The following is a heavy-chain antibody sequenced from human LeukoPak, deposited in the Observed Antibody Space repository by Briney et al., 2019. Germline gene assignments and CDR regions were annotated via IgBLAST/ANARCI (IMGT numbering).Heavy chain of an antibody. CDR2: INPNSGDT. J-gene: IGHJ4*02. CDR3: ARRENDF. Sequence: ASVKVSCKASGYTFTNNFMHWVRQAPGQGLEWMGWINPNSGDTNYAQKFQGRVTMTRDTSITTAYMELSRLTSDDTAVYYCARRENDFWGQGTLVTVSS. V-gene: IGHV1-2*02. CDR1: GYTFTNNF.